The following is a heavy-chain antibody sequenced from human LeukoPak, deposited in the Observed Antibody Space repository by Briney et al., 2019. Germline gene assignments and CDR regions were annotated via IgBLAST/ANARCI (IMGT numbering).Heavy chain of an antibody. V-gene: IGHV4-39*07. CDR1: GGSISSSSYY. CDR3: ARVYGSGSYYYYYYGMDV. Sequence: SETLSLTCTVSGGSISSSSYYWGWIRQPPGKGLEWIGTIYYSGSTYYNPSLKSRVTISVDTSKNQFSLKLSSVTAADTAVYYCARVYGSGSYYYYYYGMDVWGKGTTVTVSS. J-gene: IGHJ6*04. CDR2: IYYSGST. D-gene: IGHD3-10*01.